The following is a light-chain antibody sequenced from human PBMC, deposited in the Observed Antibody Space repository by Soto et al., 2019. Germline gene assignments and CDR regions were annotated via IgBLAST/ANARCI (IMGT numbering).Light chain of an antibody. CDR1: QSVSSSS. Sequence: EIVLTQSPGTLSLSPGERATLSCRASQSVSSSSLAWYQQKPGQAPRLLIYGASSRATGIPDRVSGSGSGTDFTLTISRLEPEDFGVFYCQQYGSSPYTFGQGTKLEIK. CDR3: QQYGSSPYT. V-gene: IGKV3-20*01. J-gene: IGKJ2*01. CDR2: GAS.